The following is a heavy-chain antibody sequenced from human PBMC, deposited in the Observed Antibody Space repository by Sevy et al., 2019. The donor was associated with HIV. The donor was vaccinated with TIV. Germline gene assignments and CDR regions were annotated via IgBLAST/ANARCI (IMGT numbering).Heavy chain of an antibody. J-gene: IGHJ3*01. CDR3: ARGTSCFESPMVAFDV. D-gene: IGHD2-8*01. V-gene: IGHV3-30*04. Sequence: GGSLRLSCAASGFTFATYAMHWVRQAPGKGLDWVAVLSYGGNNRNYAESVKGRFTISRDNARNTLYLQMDSLRPDDTAVYYCARGTSCFESPMVAFDVWGQGTMVTVSS. CDR1: GFTFATYA. CDR2: LSYGGNNR.